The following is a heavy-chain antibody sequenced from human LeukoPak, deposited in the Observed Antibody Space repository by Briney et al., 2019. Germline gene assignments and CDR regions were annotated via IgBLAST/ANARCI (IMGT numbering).Heavy chain of an antibody. CDR2: IYHSGST. CDR3: ARPIVPPLTYYYYYMDV. J-gene: IGHJ6*03. D-gene: IGHD2-15*01. V-gene: IGHV4-38-2*02. Sequence: SETLSLTCTVSGYSISSGYYWGWIRQPPGKGLEWIGSIYHSGSTYYNPSLKSRVTISVDTSKNQFSLKLSSVTAADTAVYYRARPIVPPLTYYYYYMDVWGKGTTVTVSS. CDR1: GYSISSGYY.